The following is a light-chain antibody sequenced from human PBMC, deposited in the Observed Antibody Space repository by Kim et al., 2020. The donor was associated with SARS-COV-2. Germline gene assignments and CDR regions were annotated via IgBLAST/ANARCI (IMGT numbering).Light chain of an antibody. J-gene: IGLJ3*02. Sequence: SVALGQTATITCGGNSIGSKNVQWYQQKPGQAPVLVIYRDTNRPSGIPERFSGSNSGNTATLTISRAQAGDEGDYYCQVWATSAGVFGGGTQLTVL. CDR3: QVWATSAGV. CDR2: RDT. CDR1: SIGSKN. V-gene: IGLV3-9*01.